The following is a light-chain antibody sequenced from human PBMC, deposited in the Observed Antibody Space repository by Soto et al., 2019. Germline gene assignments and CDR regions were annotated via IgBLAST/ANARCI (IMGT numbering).Light chain of an antibody. CDR2: AAS. V-gene: IGKV1-9*01. Sequence: DIQLTQSPSFLSASVGDRVTITCRASQGLNSYLAWYQQKPGKAPKLLIYAASTLQSGVQSRFSGSGSGTEFTLTIRSLQPEDFATYYCQHLNGYPITFGQGTRLEIK. CDR3: QHLNGYPIT. CDR1: QGLNSY. J-gene: IGKJ5*01.